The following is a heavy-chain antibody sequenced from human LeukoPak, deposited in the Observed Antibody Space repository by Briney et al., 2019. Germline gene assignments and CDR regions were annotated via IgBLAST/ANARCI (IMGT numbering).Heavy chain of an antibody. D-gene: IGHD2-21*02. CDR1: GYTFTSYG. J-gene: IGHJ4*02. CDR2: ISGYNGKT. Sequence: ASVKVSCKASGYTFTSYGISWVRQAPGQGLEWMGWISGYNGKTNYAQKMQGRVTMTTDTSTSTAYMELRSLRFDDTAVYYCARVGHIVVMTAPPLYWGQGTLVTVSS. V-gene: IGHV1-18*01. CDR3: ARVGHIVVMTAPPLY.